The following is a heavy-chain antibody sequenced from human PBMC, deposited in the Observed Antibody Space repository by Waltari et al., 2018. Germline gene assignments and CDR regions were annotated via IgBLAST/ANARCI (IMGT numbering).Heavy chain of an antibody. CDR2: IYWDDDK. V-gene: IGHV2-5*02. CDR3: AHSEGSGAYYYDSSGYYSPLYGMDV. Sequence: QITLKESGPTLVKPTQTLTLTCTFSGFSLSTSGVGVGWIRQPPGKALEWPALIYWDDDKRYSPSLKSRLTITKDTSKHQVVLTMTNMDPVDTATYYCAHSEGSGAYYYDSSGYYSPLYGMDVWGQGTTVTVSS. J-gene: IGHJ6*02. D-gene: IGHD3-22*01. CDR1: GFSLSTSGVG.